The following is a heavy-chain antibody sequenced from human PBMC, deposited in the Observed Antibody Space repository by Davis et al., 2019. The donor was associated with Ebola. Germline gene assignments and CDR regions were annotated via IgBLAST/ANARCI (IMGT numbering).Heavy chain of an antibody. J-gene: IGHJ4*02. CDR3: ARGYGYSY. CDR1: GDSVSSNSAA. CDR2: TYYRSKWYS. Sequence: SETLSLTCAISGDSVSSNSAAWNWIRQSASRGLEWLGRTYYRSKWYSDYAVSVKSRITITPDTSKNQFSLQLNSVTPEDTAVYYCARGYGYSYWGQGTLVTVSS. D-gene: IGHD5-18*01. V-gene: IGHV6-1*01.